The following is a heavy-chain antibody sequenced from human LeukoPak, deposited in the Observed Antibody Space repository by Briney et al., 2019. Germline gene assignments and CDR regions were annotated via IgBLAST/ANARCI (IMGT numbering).Heavy chain of an antibody. Sequence: SETLSLTCTVSGGSISSSSYYWGWIRQPPGKGLEWIGSIYYSGSTYYNPSLKSRVTISVDTSKNQFSLKLSSVTAADTAVYYCARDVRHYYYYYMDVWGKGTTVTISS. CDR1: GGSISSSSYY. J-gene: IGHJ6*03. CDR2: IYYSGST. CDR3: ARDVRHYYYYYMDV. V-gene: IGHV4-39*02.